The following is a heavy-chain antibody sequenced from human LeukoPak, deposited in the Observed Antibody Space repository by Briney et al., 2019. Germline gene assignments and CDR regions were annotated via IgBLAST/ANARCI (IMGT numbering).Heavy chain of an antibody. CDR2: INHSGST. V-gene: IGHV4-34*01. CDR3: ARDPPGRRDDAFDI. CDR1: GGSFSGYY. Sequence: PSETLSLTCAVYGGSFSGYYWSWIRQPPGKGLEWIGEINHSGSTNYNPSLKSRVTISVDTSKNQFSLKLSSVTAADTAVYYCARDPPGRRDDAFDIWGQGTMVTVSS. J-gene: IGHJ3*02. D-gene: IGHD1-14*01.